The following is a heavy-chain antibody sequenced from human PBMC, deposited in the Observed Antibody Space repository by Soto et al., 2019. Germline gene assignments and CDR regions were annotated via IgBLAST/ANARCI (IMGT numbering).Heavy chain of an antibody. CDR1: GYTFTSYG. J-gene: IGHJ4*02. CDR2: ISAYNGNT. Sequence: ASVKVSCKASGYTFTSYGISWVRQAPGQGLEWMGWISAYNGNTNYAQKLQGRVTMTTDTSTSTAYMELRSLRSDDTAVYYCARAGMDSGSYYSTTFDYWGQGTMVTVSS. D-gene: IGHD1-26*01. V-gene: IGHV1-18*01. CDR3: ARAGMDSGSYYSTTFDY.